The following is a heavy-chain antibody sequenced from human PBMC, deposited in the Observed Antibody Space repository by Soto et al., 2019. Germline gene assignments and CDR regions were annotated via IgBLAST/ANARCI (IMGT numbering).Heavy chain of an antibody. D-gene: IGHD4-4*01. Sequence: PWESLKISCKGSGYTFTDYWSGWVRQLPGKGLEWMGIIYHGDSDTSYSPSFQGHVTITDDKCTSTAYLQWNTLKASDTAMYCCARHISKFRYYYYAMDVWGQGTTVTVSS. CDR2: IYHGDSDT. CDR3: ARHISKFRYYYYAMDV. V-gene: IGHV5-51*01. CDR1: GYTFTDYW. J-gene: IGHJ6*02.